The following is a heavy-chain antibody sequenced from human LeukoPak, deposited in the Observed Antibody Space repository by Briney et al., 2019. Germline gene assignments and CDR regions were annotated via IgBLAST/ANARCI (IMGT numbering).Heavy chain of an antibody. D-gene: IGHD2-15*01. CDR3: ARVLRDYCSGGSCYQLNY. J-gene: IGHJ4*02. CDR2: IRYDGSNK. CDR1: GFTFSSYG. Sequence: GGSLRLSCAASGFTFSSYGMHWVRQAPGKGLEWVAFIRYDGSNKYYADSVKGRFTISRDNSKNTLYLRMNSLRAEDTAVYYCARVLRDYCSGGSCYQLNYWGQGTLVTVSS. V-gene: IGHV3-30*02.